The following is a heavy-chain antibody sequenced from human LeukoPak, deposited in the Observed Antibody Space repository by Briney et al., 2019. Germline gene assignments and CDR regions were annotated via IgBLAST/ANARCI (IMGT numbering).Heavy chain of an antibody. Sequence: GASVKVSCKASGYTFTGYYMNWVRQAPGQGLEWMGWINPNSGGTNHAQKFQGRVTMTRDTSICTAYMELSSLRSDDTAVYYCARSRTPTIFEGKGGDFDYWGQGTLVTVSS. CDR2: INPNSGGT. V-gene: IGHV1-2*02. CDR3: ARSRTPTIFEGKGGDFDY. CDR1: GYTFTGYY. J-gene: IGHJ4*02. D-gene: IGHD3-3*01.